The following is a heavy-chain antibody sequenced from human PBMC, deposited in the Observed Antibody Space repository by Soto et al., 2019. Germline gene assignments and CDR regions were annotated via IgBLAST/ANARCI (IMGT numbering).Heavy chain of an antibody. CDR1: GGTFSSYA. Sequence: QVQLVQSGAEVKKPGSSVKVSCKASGGTFSSYAISWVRQAPGQGLEWMGGIIPIFGTANYAQKFQGRVTITADESTSTAYMELSSLRSEDTAVYYCARDPISPAVYGGNSGQMGEAFDYWGQGTLVTVSS. V-gene: IGHV1-69*01. J-gene: IGHJ4*02. CDR3: ARDPISPAVYGGNSGQMGEAFDY. D-gene: IGHD4-17*01. CDR2: IIPIFGTA.